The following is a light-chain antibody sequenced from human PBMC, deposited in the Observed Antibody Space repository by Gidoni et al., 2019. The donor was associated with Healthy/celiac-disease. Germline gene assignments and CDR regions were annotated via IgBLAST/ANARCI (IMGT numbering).Light chain of an antibody. J-gene: IGLJ3*02. Sequence: SYELTQPPSVSVSPGQTASITCSGDKLGDKYACWYQQKPGQSPVLVSYQGSKRPSGIPERFSGSNSGNTATLTISGTQAMDEADYYCQAWDSSTHWVFGGGTKLTVL. CDR3: QAWDSSTHWV. CDR2: QGS. CDR1: KLGDKY. V-gene: IGLV3-1*01.